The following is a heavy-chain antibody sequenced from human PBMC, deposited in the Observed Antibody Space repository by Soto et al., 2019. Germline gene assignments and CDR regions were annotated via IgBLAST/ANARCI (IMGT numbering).Heavy chain of an antibody. CDR2: IYYSGST. V-gene: IGHV4-59*01. J-gene: IGHJ4*02. CDR1: GGSISSYY. D-gene: IGHD3-10*01. CDR3: ARAPRGNYGYPSYFDY. Sequence: TSETLYLTCTVSGGSISSYYWSWIRQPPGKGLEWIGYIYYSGSTNYNPSLKSRVTISVDTSKNQFSLKLSSVTAADTAVYYCARAPRGNYGYPSYFDYWGQGTLVTVSS.